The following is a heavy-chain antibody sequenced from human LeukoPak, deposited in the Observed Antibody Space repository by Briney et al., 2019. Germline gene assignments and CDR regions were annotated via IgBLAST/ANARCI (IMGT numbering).Heavy chain of an antibody. Sequence: ASVTVSCKASGYTFTGYYMHWVRQAPGQGLEWMGWINPNSGGTNYAQKFQGRVTMTRDTSISTAYMELSRLRSDDTAVYYCARTSSSWYFPDAFDIWGQGTMVTVS. CDR1: GYTFTGYY. CDR3: ARTSSSWYFPDAFDI. J-gene: IGHJ3*02. CDR2: INPNSGGT. D-gene: IGHD6-13*01. V-gene: IGHV1-2*02.